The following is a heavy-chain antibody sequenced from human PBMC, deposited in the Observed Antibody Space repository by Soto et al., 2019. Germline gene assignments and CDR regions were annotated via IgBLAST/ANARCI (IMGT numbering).Heavy chain of an antibody. V-gene: IGHV3-49*04. J-gene: IGHJ4*02. CDR2: IRSKAYGGTT. CDR1: GFTFGDHA. Sequence: WVLRLSCTGSGFTFGDHAMTWVRQAPGRGLEWVGFIRSKAYGGTTEYAASVEGRFTISRDDSRTIAYLQMSSLKIEDTAVYYCARGGFRYSNYDYWGQGTPVTVSS. D-gene: IGHD4-4*01. CDR3: ARGGFRYSNYDY.